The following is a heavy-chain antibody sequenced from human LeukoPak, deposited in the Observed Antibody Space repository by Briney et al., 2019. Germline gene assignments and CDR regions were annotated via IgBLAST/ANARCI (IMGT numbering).Heavy chain of an antibody. Sequence: ASVKVSCKASGYTFTSYYMHWVRQAPGQGLEWMGIINPSGGSTSYAQKFQGRVTMTRDTSTSTVYMELSSLRSEDTAVYYCARDNRITIFGVVIKQFDYWGQGTLVTVSS. J-gene: IGHJ4*02. CDR2: INPSGGST. V-gene: IGHV1-46*01. CDR1: GYTFTSYY. CDR3: ARDNRITIFGVVIKQFDY. D-gene: IGHD3-3*01.